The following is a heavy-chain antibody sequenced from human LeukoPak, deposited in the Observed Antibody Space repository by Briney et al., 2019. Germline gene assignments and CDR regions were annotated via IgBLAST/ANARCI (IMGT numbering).Heavy chain of an antibody. J-gene: IGHJ4*02. CDR3: ATGYSYGHGGFDY. CDR2: IYYSGST. CDR1: GGSISSSSYY. V-gene: IGHV4-39*07. D-gene: IGHD5-18*01. Sequence: PSETLSLTCTVSGGSISSSSYYWGWIRQPPGKGLEWIGSIYYSGSTYYNPSLKSRVTISVDTSKNQFSLKLSSVTAADTAVYYCATGYSYGHGGFDYWGQGTLVTVSS.